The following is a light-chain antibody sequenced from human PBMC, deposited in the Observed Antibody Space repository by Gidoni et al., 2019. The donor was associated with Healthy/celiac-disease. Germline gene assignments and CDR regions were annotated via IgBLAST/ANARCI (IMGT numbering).Light chain of an antibody. CDR1: SLRSYY. CDR3: NSRDSSGNHEV. Sequence: SSDLTQDPAVSVALGQTVRITCQGDSLRSYYASWYQQKPGQAPVLVIYGKNNRPSGISDRFSGSSSGNTASLTITGAQAEDEADYYFNSRDSSGNHEVFGGGTKLTVL. J-gene: IGLJ3*02. CDR2: GKN. V-gene: IGLV3-19*01.